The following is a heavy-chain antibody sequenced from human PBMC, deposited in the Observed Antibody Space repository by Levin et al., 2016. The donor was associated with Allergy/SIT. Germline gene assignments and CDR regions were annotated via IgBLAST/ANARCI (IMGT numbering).Heavy chain of an antibody. Sequence: SETLSLTCAVYGGSFSGYYWSWIRQPPGKGLEWIGEINHSGSTNYNPSLKSRVTISVDTSKNQFSLKLSSVTAADTAMYYCARVPPSAISYSSSWYSRGWFDPWGQGTLVTVSS. CDR3: ARVPPSAISYSSSWYSRGWFDP. CDR2: INHSGST. J-gene: IGHJ5*02. D-gene: IGHD6-13*01. CDR1: GGSFSGYY. V-gene: IGHV4-34*01.